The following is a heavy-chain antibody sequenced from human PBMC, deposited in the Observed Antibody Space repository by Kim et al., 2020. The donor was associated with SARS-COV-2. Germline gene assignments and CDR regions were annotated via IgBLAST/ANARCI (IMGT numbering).Heavy chain of an antibody. CDR3: VRDDYDGSPTNSWFDP. CDR1: GYTFTKYA. V-gene: IGHV7-4-1*01. CDR2: INTNTGDP. Sequence: ASVKVSCKASGYTFTKYAINWARQAPGQGLEWMGWINTNTGDPTYAQGFTGRFVFSSDTSVSTAYLQIDSLKAEDTAMYYCVRDDYDGSPTNSWFDPWGQGTLVTVSS. D-gene: IGHD3-10*01. J-gene: IGHJ5*02.